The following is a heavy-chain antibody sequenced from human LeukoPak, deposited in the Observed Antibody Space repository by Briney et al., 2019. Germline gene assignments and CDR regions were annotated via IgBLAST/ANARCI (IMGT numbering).Heavy chain of an antibody. D-gene: IGHD6-13*01. Sequence: PSETLSLTCTVSGGSISSYYWSWIRQPPGKGLEWIGYIYYSGSTNYNPSLKSRVTISVDTSKNQFSLKLSSVTAADTAVYYCARALSLGAAAGTAFDYWGQGTLVTVSS. CDR1: GGSISSYY. V-gene: IGHV4-59*01. CDR3: ARALSLGAAAGTAFDY. CDR2: IYYSGST. J-gene: IGHJ4*02.